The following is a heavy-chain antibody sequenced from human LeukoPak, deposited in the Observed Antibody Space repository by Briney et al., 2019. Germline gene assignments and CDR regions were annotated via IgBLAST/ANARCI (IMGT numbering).Heavy chain of an antibody. V-gene: IGHV3-9*01. CDR1: GFTFDDYA. CDR3: ARDTGSGYYYNAFDI. CDR2: INWNSGNI. D-gene: IGHD3-22*01. J-gene: IGHJ3*02. Sequence: PGGSLRLSCAASGFTFDDYAMHWVRHGPGKGLEWVSGINWNSGNIGYADSVKGRFTISRDNAKNTLYLQMNSLRAEDTAVYYCARDTGSGYYYNAFDIWGQGTMVTVSS.